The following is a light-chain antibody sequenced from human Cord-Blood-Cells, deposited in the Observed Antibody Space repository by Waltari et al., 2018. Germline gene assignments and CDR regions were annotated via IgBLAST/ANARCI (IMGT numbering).Light chain of an antibody. V-gene: IGKV1-39*01. CDR1: QSISSY. CDR2: AAS. Sequence: DIQMIQSPSSLSASVGDRVTITCRASQSISSYLNWYQQKPGKAPKLLIYAASSLQSGVPSRFSGSGSGTDFTLTISSRQPEDFATYYCQQSYSTLQYTFGQGTKLEIK. CDR3: QQSYSTLQYT. J-gene: IGKJ2*01.